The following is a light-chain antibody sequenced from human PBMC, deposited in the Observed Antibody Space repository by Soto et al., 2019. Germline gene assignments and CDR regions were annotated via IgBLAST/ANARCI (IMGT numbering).Light chain of an antibody. J-gene: IGKJ1*01. CDR3: QQSYSTPRT. Sequence: DIQMTQSPSSLSASVGDRVSITCRASQSISNYLNWYQQKPGKAPKVLIYAASSLQSGVPSRFSGSGSGTDFTLTINNLQPEDFATYYCQQSYSTPRTFGQGTKVDIK. CDR1: QSISNY. V-gene: IGKV1-39*01. CDR2: AAS.